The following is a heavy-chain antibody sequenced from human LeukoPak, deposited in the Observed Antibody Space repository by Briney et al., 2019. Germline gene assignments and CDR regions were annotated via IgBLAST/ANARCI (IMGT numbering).Heavy chain of an antibody. D-gene: IGHD4-17*01. CDR1: GGSISSSSYH. CDR2: IYYSGST. J-gene: IGHJ4*02. V-gene: IGHV4-39*07. CDR3: ARGTPYGDFVPWFPPVLTAFDY. Sequence: SETLSLTCTVSGGSISSSSYHWGWIRQPPGKGLEWIGSIYYSGSTNYNPSLKTRVTISVDTSKNQFSLKLSSVTAADTAVYYCARGTPYGDFVPWFPPVLTAFDYWGQGTLVTVSS.